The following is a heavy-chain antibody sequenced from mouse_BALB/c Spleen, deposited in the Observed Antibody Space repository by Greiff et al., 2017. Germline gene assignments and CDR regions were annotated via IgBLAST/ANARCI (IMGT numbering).Heavy chain of an antibody. D-gene: IGHD2-1*01. CDR1: GFSLTGYG. CDR3: ARDRDYGNYYAMDY. J-gene: IGHJ4*01. CDR2: IWGDGST. Sequence: QVQLKESGPGLVAPSQSLSITCTVSGFSLTGYGVNWVRQPPGKGLEWLGLIWGDGSTDYNSALKSRLSISKDNSKSQVFLKMNSLQTDDTARYYCARDRDYGNYYAMDYWGQGTSVTVSS. V-gene: IGHV2-6-7*01.